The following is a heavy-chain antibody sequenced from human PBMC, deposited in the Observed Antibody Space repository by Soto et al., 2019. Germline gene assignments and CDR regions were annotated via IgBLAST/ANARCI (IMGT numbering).Heavy chain of an antibody. CDR3: ERHRKWYPMTNYFDS. V-gene: IGHV5-51*01. J-gene: IGHJ4*02. D-gene: IGHD2-15*01. CDR2: IYPGDSDT. CDR1: GYSFTSYW. Sequence: LGGSLKISCKGSGYSFTSYWIAWVRQMPGKGLECMGIIYPGDSDTRYSPSFQGQVTISVDKSINTAYLQWSSLRASDTAIYYCERHRKWYPMTNYFDSWGQGALVTVSA.